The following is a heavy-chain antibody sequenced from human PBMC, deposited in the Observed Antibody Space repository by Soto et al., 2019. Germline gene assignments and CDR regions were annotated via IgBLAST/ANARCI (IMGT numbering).Heavy chain of an antibody. J-gene: IGHJ4*02. D-gene: IGHD1-26*01. Sequence: SVKVSCKAAGGTFSSYAIRWVRQAPGQGLEWMGGIIPIFGTANYSQKFQGRVTITADESTSTAYMELSSLRSGDTAVYYCASLSGSFHYWGQGTLVTVSS. V-gene: IGHV1-69*13. CDR2: IIPIFGTA. CDR1: GGTFSSYA. CDR3: ASLSGSFHY.